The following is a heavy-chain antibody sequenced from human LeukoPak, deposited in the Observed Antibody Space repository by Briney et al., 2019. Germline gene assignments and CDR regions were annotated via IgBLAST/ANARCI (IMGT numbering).Heavy chain of an antibody. Sequence: ASVKVSCKASGYTFTGYYMHWVRQAPGQGLEWMGWINPNSGGTNYAQKFQGRVTMTRDTSISTAYMELSRLRSDDTAVYYCARVLRNANLMVRGVSWFDPWGQGTLVTVSS. D-gene: IGHD3-10*01. CDR1: GYTFTGYY. CDR3: ARVLRNANLMVRGVSWFDP. V-gene: IGHV1-2*02. J-gene: IGHJ5*02. CDR2: INPNSGGT.